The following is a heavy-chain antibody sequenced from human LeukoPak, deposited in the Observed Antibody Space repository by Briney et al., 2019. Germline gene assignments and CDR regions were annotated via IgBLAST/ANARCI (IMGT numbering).Heavy chain of an antibody. CDR2: ISAYNGNT. J-gene: IGHJ4*02. D-gene: IGHD2-8*01. Sequence: ASVNVSYKASVYTFPNYGISWVRQAPGQGLEWMGWISAYNGNTNYAQKLQGRVTMTTETSTSTAYMELRSLRSDDRAVYYCARDGIVLMVYAITDYWGQGTLVTVSS. CDR1: VYTFPNYG. V-gene: IGHV1-18*01. CDR3: ARDGIVLMVYAITDY.